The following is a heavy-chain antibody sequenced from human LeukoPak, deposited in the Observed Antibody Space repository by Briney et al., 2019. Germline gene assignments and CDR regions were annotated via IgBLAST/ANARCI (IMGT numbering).Heavy chain of an antibody. V-gene: IGHV4-4*07. CDR2: IYTSGST. J-gene: IGHJ6*03. CDR3: ARGGGGATTYFDYYYYMDV. D-gene: IGHD1-26*01. CDR1: GGSISSYY. Sequence: SQTLSLTCTVSGGSISSYYWSWIRQPAGKGPEWIGRIYTSGSTNYNPSLKSRVTMSVDTSKNQFSLKLSSVTAADTAVYYCARGGGGATTYFDYYYYMDVWGKGTTVTVSS.